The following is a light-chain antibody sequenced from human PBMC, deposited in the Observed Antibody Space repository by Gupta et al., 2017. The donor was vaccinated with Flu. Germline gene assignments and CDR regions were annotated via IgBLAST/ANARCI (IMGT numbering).Light chain of an antibody. CDR2: TTS. J-gene: IGKJ5*01. V-gene: IGKV1-12*01. CDR3: QQANSFPIT. Sequence: GDRVTITCRASQGVSSYLAWYQQKPGEAPNLLIYTTSTLQIGVPSRFSGSGSGTYFTLTISSLQPEDSAIYYCQQANSFPITFAQGTRLEI. CDR1: QGVSSY.